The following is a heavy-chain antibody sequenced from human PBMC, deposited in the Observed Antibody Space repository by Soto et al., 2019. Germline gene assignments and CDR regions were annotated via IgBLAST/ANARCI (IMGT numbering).Heavy chain of an antibody. D-gene: IGHD3-22*01. CDR3: ARAHYDSFFDY. J-gene: IGHJ4*02. CDR2: IYYSGNT. V-gene: IGHV4-39*01. CDR1: GGSISSSNYY. Sequence: PSETLSLTCTVSGGSISSSNYYWAWIRQPPGKGLEWIASIYYSGNTYYSPSLKSRVTIAVDTSKNQFSLKMSSVTAADAAVFYCARAHYDSFFDYWGQGTLVTVS.